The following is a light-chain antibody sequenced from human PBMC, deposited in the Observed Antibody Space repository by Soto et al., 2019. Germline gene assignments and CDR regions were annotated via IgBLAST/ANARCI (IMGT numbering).Light chain of an antibody. Sequence: QSALTQPASVSGSPGQSITISCTGTSSDVGGYDYVSWYQQNPGKAPKLLISDVTDRASGVSHRFSGSKSGNTATLTISGLQAEDEADYSCSSGTYSVIHVVFGGGTKLTVL. CDR2: DVT. CDR3: SSGTYSVIHVV. J-gene: IGLJ3*02. CDR1: SSDVGGYDY. V-gene: IGLV2-14*01.